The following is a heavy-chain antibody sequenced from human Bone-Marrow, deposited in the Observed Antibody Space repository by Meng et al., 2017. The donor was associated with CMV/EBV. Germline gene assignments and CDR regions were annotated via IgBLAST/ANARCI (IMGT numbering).Heavy chain of an antibody. CDR1: GLTFSDNF. CDR2: ISSTGGTI. CDR3: ARAALVFDIVVVPAAIQAYFDY. J-gene: IGHJ4*02. Sequence: GGSLRLSCAASGLTFSDNFITWIRQAPGKGLEWVSYISSTGGTIYYADSVKGRFTVSRDNARNSLYLQMNSLRAEDTAVYYCARAALVFDIVVVPAAIQAYFDYWGQGTLVTVSS. V-gene: IGHV3-11*04. D-gene: IGHD2-2*02.